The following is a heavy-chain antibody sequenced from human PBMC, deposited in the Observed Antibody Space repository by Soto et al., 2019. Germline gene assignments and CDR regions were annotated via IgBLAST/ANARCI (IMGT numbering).Heavy chain of an antibody. V-gene: IGHV3-23*01. CDR3: AKAPVVPAAIPALIDY. CDR1: GFTFSSYA. CDR2: ISGSGGST. J-gene: IGHJ4*02. D-gene: IGHD2-2*01. Sequence: GGSLRLSCAASGFTFSSYAMSWVRQAPGKGLEWVSAISGSGGSTYYADSVKGRFTISRDNSKNTLYLQMNSLRAEDTAVYYCAKAPVVPAAIPALIDYWGQGTLVTVSS.